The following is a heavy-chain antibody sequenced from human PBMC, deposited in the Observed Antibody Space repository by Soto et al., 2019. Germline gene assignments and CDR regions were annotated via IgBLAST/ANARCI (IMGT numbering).Heavy chain of an antibody. CDR2: IYNSGST. Sequence: SETLSLTCTVSGGSISGYYWSWLRQPPGKGLEWIGYIYNSGSTNYNPSLKSRVTISVDTSKNQFSLKLSSVTAADTAVYYCARRYGSAFDIWGQGTMVTVSS. D-gene: IGHD3-10*01. CDR1: GGSISGYY. J-gene: IGHJ3*02. V-gene: IGHV4-59*01. CDR3: ARRYGSAFDI.